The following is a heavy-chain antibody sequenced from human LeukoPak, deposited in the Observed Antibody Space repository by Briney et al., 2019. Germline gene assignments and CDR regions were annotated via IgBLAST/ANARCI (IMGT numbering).Heavy chain of an antibody. CDR3: ARDVPFGSGTYSDY. Sequence: ASVKVSCEASGYTFTGYYMHWVRQAPGQGLEWMGIINPSGGSTNYARKFQGRVTMTRDTSTSTVYMELSSLRSEDTAVYYCARDVPFGSGTYSDYWGQGTLVTVSS. V-gene: IGHV1-46*01. J-gene: IGHJ4*02. D-gene: IGHD3-10*01. CDR2: INPSGGST. CDR1: GYTFTGYY.